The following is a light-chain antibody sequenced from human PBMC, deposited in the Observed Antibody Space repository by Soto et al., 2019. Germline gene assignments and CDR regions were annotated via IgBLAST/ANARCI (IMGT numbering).Light chain of an antibody. Sequence: EIVLTQSPDTLSLCPGDRSTLSCRSSQSVRSERLAWYQQKRGQAPTLLIFDASSRASGTPERFSGSGSGTDFTLTISRLEPEDFAVYYCQEYDGAPPITSGLGTRLEIK. V-gene: IGKV3-20*01. CDR1: QSVRSER. CDR3: QEYDGAPPIT. CDR2: DAS. J-gene: IGKJ5*01.